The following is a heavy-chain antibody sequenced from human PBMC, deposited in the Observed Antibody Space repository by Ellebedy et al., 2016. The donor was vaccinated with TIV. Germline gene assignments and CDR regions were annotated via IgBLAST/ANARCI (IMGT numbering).Heavy chain of an antibody. Sequence: GGSLRLSXAASGFTFDDYAMHWVRQASGKGLEWVSGISWRGHYIGYADSVRGRFTISRGNAKNSLYLQMNSLRIEDTAVYYCTKDLLRGIWGGSGRDYWGQGTLVTVSS. V-gene: IGHV3-9*01. CDR2: ISWRGHYI. D-gene: IGHD7-27*01. J-gene: IGHJ4*02. CDR3: TKDLLRGIWGGSGRDY. CDR1: GFTFDDYA.